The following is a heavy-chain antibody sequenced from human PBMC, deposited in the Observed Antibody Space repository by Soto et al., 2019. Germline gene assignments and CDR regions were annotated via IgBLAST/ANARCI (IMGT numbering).Heavy chain of an antibody. J-gene: IGHJ6*02. CDR3: ARQRVDERWSYGMYV. CDR2: ISYDGSNK. CDR1: GFTFSGYA. Sequence: QVQLVESGGGVVQPGRSLRLSCAASGFTFSGYALHWVLQTPGKGLEWVAVISYDGSNKYYADSVQGRFSISRDNSKNALYLLMNSLGAEDTAVYYCARQRVDERWSYGMYVWGQGTTVTISS. V-gene: IGHV3-30-3*01. D-gene: IGHD2-15*01.